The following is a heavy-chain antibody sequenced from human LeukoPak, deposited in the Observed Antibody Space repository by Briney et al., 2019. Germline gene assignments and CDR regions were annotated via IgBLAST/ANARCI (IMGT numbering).Heavy chain of an antibody. J-gene: IGHJ5*02. CDR1: GFTFSSYS. Sequence: GGSLRLSCAASGFTFSSYSMNWVRQAPGKGLEWVSSISSSSSYIYYADSVKGRFTISRDNAKNSLYLQMNSLRAEDTAVYYCAREALGGVVVPAATNWFDPWGQGTLVTVSS. V-gene: IGHV3-21*01. CDR3: AREALGGVVVPAATNWFDP. D-gene: IGHD2-2*01. CDR2: ISSSSSYI.